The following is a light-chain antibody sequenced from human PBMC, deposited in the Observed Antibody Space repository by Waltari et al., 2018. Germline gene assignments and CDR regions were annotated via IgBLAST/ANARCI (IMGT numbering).Light chain of an antibody. J-gene: IGLJ3*02. V-gene: IGLV1-40*01. CDR1: TSTVGATSG. Sequence: QSVLTQPPSVSGAPGQRVTISCTGSTSTVGATSGVYWYQQLPGEAPKLLIHDDSSRPSGVPDRFSGSKSGTSAYLAITGLQAEDEADYYCQSYDGSLTGWVFGGGTNLAVL. CDR2: DDS. CDR3: QSYDGSLTGWV.